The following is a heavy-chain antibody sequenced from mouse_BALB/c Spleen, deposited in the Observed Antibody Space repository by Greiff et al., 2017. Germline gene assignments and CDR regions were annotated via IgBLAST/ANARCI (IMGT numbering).Heavy chain of an antibody. CDR1: GFSFTSCYY. D-gene: IGHD2-2*01. V-gene: IGHV3-6*02. J-gene: IGHJ2*01. CDR3: ARAIYYGSFDY. Sequence: EVKLLESGPGLVKPSQSLSLTCSVTGFSFTSCYYWYCIRQFTGNQLEWSGYISYDGSNNYNPSLKSRISITRDTSKNQFFLKLNSVTTEDTATYYCARAIYYGSFDYWGQGTTLTVSS. CDR2: ISYDGSN.